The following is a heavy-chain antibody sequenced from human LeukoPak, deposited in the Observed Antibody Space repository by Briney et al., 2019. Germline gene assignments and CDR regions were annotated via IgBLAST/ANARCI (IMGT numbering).Heavy chain of an antibody. V-gene: IGHV4-4*07. Sequence: SETLSLTCTVSGGSISSYYWSWIRQPAGRGLGWIGRIYTSGSTNYNPSLKSRVTMSVDTSKNQFSLKLGSVTAADTAVYYCARGNNQYYYYYGMDVWGQGTTVTVSS. D-gene: IGHD1-14*01. CDR1: GGSISSYY. J-gene: IGHJ6*02. CDR2: IYTSGST. CDR3: ARGNNQYYYYYGMDV.